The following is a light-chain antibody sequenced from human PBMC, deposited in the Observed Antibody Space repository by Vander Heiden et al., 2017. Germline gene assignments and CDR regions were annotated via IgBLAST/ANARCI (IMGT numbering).Light chain of an antibody. J-gene: IGLJ1*01. V-gene: IGLV3-10*01. CDR1: ALPKKY. Sequence: SYELTQPPSVSVSPGQTARITCSGDALPKKYAYWYQQKSGQAPVLVIYEDSKRPSGIPERVSGSSSGTTATLTISGAQVEDESYYYCYSTDSSGSVFGTGTKVTVL. CDR3: YSTDSSGSV. CDR2: EDS.